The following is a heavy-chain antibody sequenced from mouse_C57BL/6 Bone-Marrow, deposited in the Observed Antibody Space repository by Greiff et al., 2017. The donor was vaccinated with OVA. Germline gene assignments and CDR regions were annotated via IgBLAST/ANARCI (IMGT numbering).Heavy chain of an antibody. CDR1: GYTFTDYY. Sequence: VQLQQSGPELVKPGASVKISCKASGYTFTDYYMNWVKQSHGKSLEWIGDINPNNGGTSYNQKFKGKATLTVDKSSSTAYMELRSLTSEDSAVYYCARLGYDYDDGDYWGQGTTLTVSS. CDR2: INPNNGGT. CDR3: ARLGYDYDDGDY. D-gene: IGHD2-4*01. V-gene: IGHV1-26*01. J-gene: IGHJ2*01.